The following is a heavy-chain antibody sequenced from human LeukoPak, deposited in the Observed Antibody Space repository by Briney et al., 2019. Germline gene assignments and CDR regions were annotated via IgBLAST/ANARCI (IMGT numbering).Heavy chain of an antibody. D-gene: IGHD1-14*01. J-gene: IGHJ4*02. Sequence: GGSLRLFCAASGFTVITNDMTWVRQAPGKGLEWVSVYSDGNTKYADSVQGRFTISRDNSKNTLYLEMNSLSPDDTAVYYCARGVEPLAANTLAYWGQGTLVTVSS. CDR1: GFTVITND. CDR3: ARGVEPLAANTLAY. V-gene: IGHV3-53*01. CDR2: YSDGNT.